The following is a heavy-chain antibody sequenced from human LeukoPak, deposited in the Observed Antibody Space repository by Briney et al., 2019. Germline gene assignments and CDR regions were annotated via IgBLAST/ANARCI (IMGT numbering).Heavy chain of an antibody. J-gene: IGHJ4*02. CDR3: AVLTNRVFDY. CDR2: INHSGIT. D-gene: IGHD3-9*01. V-gene: IGHV4-34*01. CDR1: GGSYSDYY. Sequence: PSETLSLTCGVYGGSYSDYYWSWIRQPPGKGLEWIGEINHSGITNYNPSLKSRVTISLDTSKNQFSLKLSPVTAADTAVYYCAVLTNRVFDYWGQGTLVTVSS.